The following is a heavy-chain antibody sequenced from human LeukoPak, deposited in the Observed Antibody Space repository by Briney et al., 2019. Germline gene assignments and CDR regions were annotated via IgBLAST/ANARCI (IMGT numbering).Heavy chain of an antibody. J-gene: IGHJ4*02. D-gene: IGHD6-19*01. Sequence: ASVKVSCKASGYTFTSYGITWVRQAPGQGLEWMGWISAYNGDTHYAQKFQGRVTMTTDTSTSTAYMELRSLRSDDTAVYYCARDPSNTSGWYAYFDFWGQGTLVTVSS. CDR1: GYTFTSYG. CDR3: ARDPSNTSGWYAYFDF. CDR2: ISAYNGDT. V-gene: IGHV1-18*01.